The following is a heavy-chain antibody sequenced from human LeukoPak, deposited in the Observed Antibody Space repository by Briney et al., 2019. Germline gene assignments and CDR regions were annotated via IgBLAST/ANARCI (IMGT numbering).Heavy chain of an antibody. D-gene: IGHD5-18*01. Sequence: GGSLRLSRAASGFTLSSYSMNWVRQAPGKGLEWVSYISSSSSTIYYADSVKGRFTISRDNAKNSLYLQMNSLRAEDTAVYYCARVGGYSYGDAFDIWGQGTMVTVSS. V-gene: IGHV3-48*01. J-gene: IGHJ3*02. CDR1: GFTLSSYS. CDR2: ISSSSSTI. CDR3: ARVGGYSYGDAFDI.